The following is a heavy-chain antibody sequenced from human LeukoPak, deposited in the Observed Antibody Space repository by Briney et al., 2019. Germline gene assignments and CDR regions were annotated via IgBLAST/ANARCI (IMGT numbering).Heavy chain of an antibody. CDR3: ARGGPLSYYYYYMDV. J-gene: IGHJ6*03. V-gene: IGHV5-51*01. CDR2: IYPDDSRT. Sequence: GESLKISCKASGYRFTKSWIGWVRQMPGKGLEWLGIIYPDDSRTRYSPSFQGQVTVSVDKSISTAYLQWSSLKASDTAMYYCARGGPLSYYYYYMDVWGKGTTVTVSS. CDR1: GYRFTKSW. D-gene: IGHD1-14*01.